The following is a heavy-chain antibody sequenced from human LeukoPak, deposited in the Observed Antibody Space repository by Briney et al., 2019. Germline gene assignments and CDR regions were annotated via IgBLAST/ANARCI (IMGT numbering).Heavy chain of an antibody. J-gene: IGHJ4*02. Sequence: SETLSLTCAVYGGSFSGYYWSWIRQPPGKGLEWIGEINHSGSTNYNPSLKSRVTISVDTSKNQFSLKLSCVTAADTAVYYCARLDCSGGSCYLFDYWGQGTLVTVSS. CDR2: INHSGST. V-gene: IGHV4-34*01. D-gene: IGHD2-15*01. CDR1: GGSFSGYY. CDR3: ARLDCSGGSCYLFDY.